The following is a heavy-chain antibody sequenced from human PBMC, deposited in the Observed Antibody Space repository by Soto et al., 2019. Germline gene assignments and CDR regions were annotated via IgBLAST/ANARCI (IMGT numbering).Heavy chain of an antibody. Sequence: QVQLVQSGAEVKKPGSSVKVSCKASGGTFSSYAISWVRQAPGQGLEWMGGIIPIFGTANYAQKFQGRVTITADESTSPAYMELSNLRSEDTAVYYWAREMATVWAQNWFDPWGQGTLVTVSS. J-gene: IGHJ5*02. V-gene: IGHV1-69*12. CDR3: AREMATVWAQNWFDP. D-gene: IGHD3-16*01. CDR2: IIPIFGTA. CDR1: GGTFSSYA.